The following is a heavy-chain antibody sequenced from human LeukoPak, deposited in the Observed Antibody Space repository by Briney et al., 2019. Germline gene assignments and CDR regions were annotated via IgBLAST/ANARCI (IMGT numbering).Heavy chain of an antibody. Sequence: PGGSLRLSCAASGFTFSSYWMSWVRQAPGKGLEWVANIKQDGSEKYYVDSVKGRFTISRDNAKNSLYLQMNSLRAEDTAVYYCAKDLSAHDFWSGYYRQGYYGMDVWGQGTTVTVSS. CDR1: GFTFSSYW. D-gene: IGHD3-3*01. J-gene: IGHJ6*02. CDR2: IKQDGSEK. CDR3: AKDLSAHDFWSGYYRQGYYGMDV. V-gene: IGHV3-7*03.